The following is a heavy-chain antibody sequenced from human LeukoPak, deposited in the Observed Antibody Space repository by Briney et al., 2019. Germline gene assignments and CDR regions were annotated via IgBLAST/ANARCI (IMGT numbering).Heavy chain of an antibody. D-gene: IGHD6-13*01. V-gene: IGHV1-2*02. CDR1: GYSFNDYQ. J-gene: IGHJ4*02. CDR3: ARDTGRIAAAGTVDESEGLFDY. CDR2: INPNSGGT. Sequence: ASVKVSCKASGYSFNDYQIHWVRQAPGQGLEWMGWINPNSGGTNYAQKFQGRVTMTRDTSISTAYMELSRLRSDDTAVYYCARDTGRIAAAGTVDESEGLFDYWGQGTLVTVSS.